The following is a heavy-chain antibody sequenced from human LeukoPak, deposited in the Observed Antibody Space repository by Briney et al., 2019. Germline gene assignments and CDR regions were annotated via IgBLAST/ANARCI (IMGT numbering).Heavy chain of an antibody. V-gene: IGHV4-39*02. J-gene: IGHJ4*02. CDR2: ISSSGNT. Sequence: SETLSLTCTVSGGSTSSGNYYWGWIRQPPGKGLEWIGGISSSGNTYYNPSLKSRITISIDTSKNHFSLKLSSVTGADTAVYYCARLGAGPTYYDFWSGYSSFYFDYWGQGTLVTVSS. D-gene: IGHD3-3*01. CDR3: ARLGAGPTYYDFWSGYSSFYFDY. CDR1: GGSTSSGNYY.